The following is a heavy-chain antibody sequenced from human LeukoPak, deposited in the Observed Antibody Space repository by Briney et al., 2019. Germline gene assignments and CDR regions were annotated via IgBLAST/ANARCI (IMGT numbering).Heavy chain of an antibody. J-gene: IGHJ4*02. CDR2: ISDGGSRT. CDR3: AKVQLGIGVDY. Sequence: GGSLRLSCAASGFSFSSYAVSWVRQAPGRGLEWVSGISDGGSRTYYADSVKGRFTISRDDSKNTLYLQMNSLRAEDTAVYYCAKVQLGIGVDYWGQGTLVTISS. D-gene: IGHD7-27*01. CDR1: GFSFSSYA. V-gene: IGHV3-23*01.